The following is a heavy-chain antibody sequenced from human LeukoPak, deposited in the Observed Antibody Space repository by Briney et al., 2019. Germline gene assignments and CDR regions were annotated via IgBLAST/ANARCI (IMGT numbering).Heavy chain of an antibody. Sequence: GGSLRLSCAASGFTFSSYWMSWVRQAPGKGLEWVAFIWYDGNYQYYVDSVKGRFTISRDNSKNTVYLQMNSLRAEDTAVYYCAKGFFNWFDPWGQGTLVTVSS. CDR2: IWYDGNYQ. J-gene: IGHJ5*02. V-gene: IGHV3-30*02. D-gene: IGHD3-3*01. CDR3: AKGFFNWFDP. CDR1: GFTFSSYW.